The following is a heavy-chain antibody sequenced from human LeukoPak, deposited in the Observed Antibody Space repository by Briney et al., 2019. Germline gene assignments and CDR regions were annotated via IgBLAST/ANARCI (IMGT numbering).Heavy chain of an antibody. CDR2: IIPIFGTA. V-gene: IGHV1-69*13. D-gene: IGHD3-22*01. CDR1: GGTFSSYA. CDR3: ARPSYYYDSSGYSPLRV. Sequence: EASVKVSCKASGGTFSSYAISWVRQAPGQGLEWMGGIIPIFGTANYAQKFQGRVTITADESTSTAYMEPSSLRSEDTAVYYCARPSYYYDSSGYSPLRVWGQGTLVTVSS. J-gene: IGHJ4*02.